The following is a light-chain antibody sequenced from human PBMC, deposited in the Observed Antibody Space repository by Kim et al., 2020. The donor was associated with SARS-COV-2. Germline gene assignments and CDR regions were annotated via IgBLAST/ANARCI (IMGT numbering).Light chain of an antibody. J-gene: IGKJ2*01. Sequence: RATINCKSSQSVLHSSNNKNYLAWYRQRPGQPPKLLIYWASTRESGVPDQLSGSGSGTDFALTISSLQAEDVAVYYCQQYYTPPYTFGQGTKLEI. CDR1: QSVLHSSNNKNY. V-gene: IGKV4-1*01. CDR3: QQYYTPPYT. CDR2: WAS.